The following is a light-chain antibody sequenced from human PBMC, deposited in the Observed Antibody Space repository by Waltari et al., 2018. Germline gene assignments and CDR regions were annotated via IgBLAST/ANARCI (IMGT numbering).Light chain of an antibody. V-gene: IGKV1-39*01. CDR2: KAS. J-gene: IGKJ3*01. CDR3: QHGYGTPFT. CDR1: ENVNTY. Sequence: DIQMTQSPSSLSASVGDRVTITCRASENVNTYLNWYQQKPGKAPKLKVYKASTLQSGVPSRFSGSGSGTDYTFTISSLQSEDVATFYCQHGYGTPFTFGPGTKLEIK.